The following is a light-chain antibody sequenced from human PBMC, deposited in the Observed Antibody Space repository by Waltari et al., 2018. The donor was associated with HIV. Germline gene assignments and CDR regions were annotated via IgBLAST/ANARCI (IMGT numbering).Light chain of an antibody. Sequence: SHELTQPSSVSVSPGQTARITCSVAVFPKNYAFWYQQKSGPAPVLVIYKANIQPSDIPERISGSSSGTMATLTISGAQVDDEADYYCYSADDSGDYKGFGGGTKLTVL. CDR2: KAN. CDR1: VFPKNY. V-gene: IGLV3-10*01. J-gene: IGLJ2*01. CDR3: YSADDSGDYKG.